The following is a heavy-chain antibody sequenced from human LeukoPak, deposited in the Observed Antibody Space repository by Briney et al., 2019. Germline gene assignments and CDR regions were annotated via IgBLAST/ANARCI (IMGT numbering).Heavy chain of an antibody. D-gene: IGHD3-22*01. J-gene: IGHJ4*02. CDR1: GGSISSYY. Sequence: SETLSLTCTVSGGSISSYYWSWIRQPPGKGLEWIGYIYYSGSTNYNPSLKSRVTISVDTSKNQFSLKLSSVTAADTAVYYCARRLGSGYSYYFDYWGQGTLVTVSS. CDR3: ARRLGSGYSYYFDY. V-gene: IGHV4-59*08. CDR2: IYYSGST.